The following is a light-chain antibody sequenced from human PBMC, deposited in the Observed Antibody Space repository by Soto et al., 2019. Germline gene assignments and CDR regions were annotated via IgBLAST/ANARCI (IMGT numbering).Light chain of an antibody. CDR3: CSSAPESTYV. V-gene: IGLV2-23*01. J-gene: IGLJ1*01. CDR2: KGT. CDR1: SSDVGAYNS. Sequence: QSVLAQPASVSGSPGQPITLPCTGTSSDVGAYNSVSWYQQHPHRAPQVIIYKGTQRPSGVSNRFSGSTSGNAASLTISALQADDEADYFCCSSAPESTYVFGTGTKVTVL.